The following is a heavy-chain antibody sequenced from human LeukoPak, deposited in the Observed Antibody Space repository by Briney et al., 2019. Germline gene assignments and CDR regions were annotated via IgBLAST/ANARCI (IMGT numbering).Heavy chain of an antibody. J-gene: IGHJ5*02. Sequence: GASLQISCKASGSIFTNSWIGWVRPMRGKGLEWMGIIYPGDSDTTYGPSFQGQVTISADKSISTAYLQWSSLKASATAMYYCARLLRHCSGGSCYFSWFDPWGQGTLVTVSS. D-gene: IGHD2-15*01. CDR3: ARLLRHCSGGSCYFSWFDP. V-gene: IGHV5-51*01. CDR1: GSIFTNSW. CDR2: IYPGDSDT.